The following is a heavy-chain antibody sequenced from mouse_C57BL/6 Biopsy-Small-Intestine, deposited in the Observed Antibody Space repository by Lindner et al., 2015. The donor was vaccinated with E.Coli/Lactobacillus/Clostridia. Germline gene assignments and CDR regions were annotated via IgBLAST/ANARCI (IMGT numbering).Heavy chain of an antibody. D-gene: IGHD6-1*01. J-gene: IGHJ4*01. CDR2: IIPIFGTA. Sequence: SVKVSCKASGGTFSNYAISWVRQAPGQGLEWMGGIIPIFGTANYAQKFQGRVTFTADESTSTAYMELSSLRSEDTAVYYCTRDEEVYSSDSDYWGQGTLVTVSS. CDR3: TRDEEVYSSDSDY. V-gene: IGHV1-81*01. CDR1: GGTFSNYA.